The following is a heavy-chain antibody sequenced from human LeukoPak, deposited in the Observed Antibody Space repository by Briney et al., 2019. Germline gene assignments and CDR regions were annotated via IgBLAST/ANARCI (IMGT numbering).Heavy chain of an antibody. J-gene: IGHJ3*02. Sequence: SETLSLTCTVSGGSISSSSYYWGWLRQPPGKGLEWIGSIYYSGSTYYNPSLKSRVTISVDTSKNQFSLKLSSVTAADTAVYYCARVRERGYPDAFDIWGQGTMVTVSS. CDR3: ARVRERGYPDAFDI. V-gene: IGHV4-39*07. D-gene: IGHD1-26*01. CDR2: IYYSGST. CDR1: GGSISSSSYY.